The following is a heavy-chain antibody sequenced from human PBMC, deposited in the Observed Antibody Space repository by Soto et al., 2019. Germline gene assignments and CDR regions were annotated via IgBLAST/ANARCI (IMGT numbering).Heavy chain of an antibody. V-gene: IGHV1-18*01. CDR1: GYTFTNFS. Sequence: QVQLVQSGAEVKKPGASVKVSCKTSGYTFTNFSLSWVRQAPGQGLEWMGWISAYNGNTNYAQNFQGRVTMTTDTSTSTAYMELRSLRSDDTAVYACARVGARMEYGGPGTLVTVSS. D-gene: IGHD3-16*01. CDR2: ISAYNGNT. J-gene: IGHJ4*01. CDR3: ARVGARMEY.